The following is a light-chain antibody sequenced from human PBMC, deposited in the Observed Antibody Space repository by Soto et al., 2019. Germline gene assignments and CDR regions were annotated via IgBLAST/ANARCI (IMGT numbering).Light chain of an antibody. Sequence: QSVLTQPPSASGTPGQRVTISCSGSNSNIGSHTVNWYQQLPGTAPKLLIYTNNQRPSGVPDRTADAKPGTSASLAISGLRSEDEADYYCAAWDGSLQSWVFGGGTKLTVL. CDR3: AAWDGSLQSWV. CDR1: NSNIGSHT. J-gene: IGLJ3*02. CDR2: TNN. V-gene: IGLV1-44*01.